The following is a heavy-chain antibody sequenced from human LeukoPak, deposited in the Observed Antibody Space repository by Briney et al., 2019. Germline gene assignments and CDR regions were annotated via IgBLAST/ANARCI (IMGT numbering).Heavy chain of an antibody. J-gene: IGHJ6*02. D-gene: IGHD6-13*01. Sequence: ASVKVSCKASGYTFTSYDINWVRQATGQGLEWMGWMNPNSGNTGYAQKFQGRVIMTRNTSISTAYMELSSLRSEDTAVYYCAYLGASSSWYNYYGMDVWGQGTTVTVFS. CDR3: AYLGASSSWYNYYGMDV. CDR1: GYTFTSYD. V-gene: IGHV1-8*01. CDR2: MNPNSGNT.